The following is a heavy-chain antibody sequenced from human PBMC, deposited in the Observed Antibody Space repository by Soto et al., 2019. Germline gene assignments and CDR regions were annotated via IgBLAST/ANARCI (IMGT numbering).Heavy chain of an antibody. V-gene: IGHV3-33*03. J-gene: IGHJ4*02. CDR3: ARWGCSGSNCNLNQRSFDL. CDR2: IWYDGSNK. Sequence: QVQLVESGGGVVQPGRSLRLSCAASGFIFNEFGMHWVRQAPGKGLEWVAVIWYDGSNKYYADSVKGRFTFSRDNSKNKMSLQMNRLRVEDMAVYYCARWGCSGSNCNLNQRSFDLWGQGTLVTVSS. CDR1: GFIFNEFG. D-gene: IGHD2-15*01.